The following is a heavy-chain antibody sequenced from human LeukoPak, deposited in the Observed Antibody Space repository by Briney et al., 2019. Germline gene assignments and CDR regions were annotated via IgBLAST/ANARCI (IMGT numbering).Heavy chain of an antibody. CDR3: ARGDRDYDSSGYYFDY. J-gene: IGHJ4*02. V-gene: IGHV1-2*06. Sequence: ASVKVSCKASGYTFTGYYMHWVRQAPGQGLEWMGRINPNSGGTNYAQKFQGRVTMTRDTSTSTVYMELSSLRSEDTAVYYCARGDRDYDSSGYYFDYWGQGTLVTVSS. CDR2: INPNSGGT. CDR1: GYTFTGYY. D-gene: IGHD3-22*01.